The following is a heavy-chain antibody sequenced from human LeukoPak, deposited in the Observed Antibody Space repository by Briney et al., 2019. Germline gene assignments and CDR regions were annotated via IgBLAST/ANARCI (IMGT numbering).Heavy chain of an antibody. CDR3: ARGDFSYYDTKGGIDY. CDR1: GVSITTGSYY. Sequence: PSETVSLTCTVSGVSITTGSYYWGWIRQPPGKGLEWIGYIYETDNTYYSPSLQSRVTISEDRSKNQFSLKLHSVTAADTAVYYCARGDFSYYDTKGGIDYWGQGTLVTVSS. V-gene: IGHV4-30-2*01. J-gene: IGHJ4*02. D-gene: IGHD3-22*01. CDR2: IYETDNT.